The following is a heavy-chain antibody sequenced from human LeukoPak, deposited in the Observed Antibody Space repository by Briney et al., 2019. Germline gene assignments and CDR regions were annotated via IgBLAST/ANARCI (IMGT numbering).Heavy chain of an antibody. Sequence: GASVKVSCKASGYTFTSCDINWVRQATGQGLEWMGWMNPNSGNTGYAQKFQGRVNMTRNTSISTAYMELSSLRSEDTAVYYCARDTQLIAARPLDYWGQGTLVTVSS. CDR2: MNPNSGNT. D-gene: IGHD6-6*01. CDR1: GYTFTSCD. V-gene: IGHV1-8*01. J-gene: IGHJ4*02. CDR3: ARDTQLIAARPLDY.